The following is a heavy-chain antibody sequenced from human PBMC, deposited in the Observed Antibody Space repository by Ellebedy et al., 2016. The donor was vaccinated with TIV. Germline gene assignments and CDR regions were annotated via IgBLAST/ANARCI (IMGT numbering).Heavy chain of an antibody. V-gene: IGHV4-59*01. CDR2: IDHSGTT. D-gene: IGHD1-1*01. Sequence: MPSETLSLTCTVSGGSINGYYWTWIRQSPGNALEWIGEIDHSGTTKYKPSLNTRVTMSVDTSKKQISLKLSPVTAADTAVYYCAREPFGFGNGQKYRMDVWGHGTTVTVSS. CDR1: GGSINGYY. CDR3: AREPFGFGNGQKYRMDV. J-gene: IGHJ6*02.